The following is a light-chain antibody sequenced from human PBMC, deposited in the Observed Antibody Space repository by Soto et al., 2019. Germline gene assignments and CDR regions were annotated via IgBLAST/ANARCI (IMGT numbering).Light chain of an antibody. Sequence: EIVLTQSPGTLSLSPGERATLSCSSSQSVSNRFFAWYQQKPGQAPRLLIYGASSRASGIPDRFSGSGSGTDFTLTISRLEPEDFAVYYCQQSDTSPPWWTFGQGTKVDIK. J-gene: IGKJ1*01. CDR1: QSVSNRF. CDR3: QQSDTSPPWWT. CDR2: GAS. V-gene: IGKV3-20*01.